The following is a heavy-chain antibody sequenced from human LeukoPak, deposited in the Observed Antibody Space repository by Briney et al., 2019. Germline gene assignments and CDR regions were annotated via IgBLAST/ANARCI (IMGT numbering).Heavy chain of an antibody. CDR2: INHSGST. Sequence: SETLSPTCAVYGGSFSGYYWSWIRQPPGKGLEWIGEINHSGSTNYNPSLKSRVTISVDTSKNQFSLKLSSVTAADTAAYYCASPRGGYSGYARFDYWGQGTLVTVSS. D-gene: IGHD5-12*01. CDR3: ASPRGGYSGYARFDY. CDR1: GGSFSGYY. V-gene: IGHV4-34*01. J-gene: IGHJ4*02.